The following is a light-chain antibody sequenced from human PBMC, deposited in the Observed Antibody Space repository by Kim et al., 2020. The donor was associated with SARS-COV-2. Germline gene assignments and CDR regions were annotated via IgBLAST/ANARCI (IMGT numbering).Light chain of an antibody. V-gene: IGKV3-20*01. J-gene: IGKJ1*01. CDR3: QQYGSSPRT. CDR1: QSVSSSY. CDR2: GAS. Sequence: EIVLTQSPGTLSFSPGERATLSCRASQSVSSSYLAWYQQKPGQAPRLLIYGASSRATGIPDRFSGSGSGTDFTLTISRLEPEDFEVYYCQQYGSSPRTFGQGTKVDIK.